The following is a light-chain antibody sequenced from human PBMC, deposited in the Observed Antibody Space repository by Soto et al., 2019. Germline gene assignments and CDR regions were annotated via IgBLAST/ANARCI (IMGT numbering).Light chain of an antibody. CDR2: DAC. J-gene: IGKJ4*01. Sequence: EIVFPQSPATLYLSPGERATLSCRASQSVSSYLAWYQQKPGQAPRLLIYDACNRATSIPARFSGSGSGTDFTLTISSLEPEDFAVYYCQRRSNWPPTLGGGTKVEIK. V-gene: IGKV3-11*01. CDR1: QSVSSY. CDR3: QRRSNWPPT.